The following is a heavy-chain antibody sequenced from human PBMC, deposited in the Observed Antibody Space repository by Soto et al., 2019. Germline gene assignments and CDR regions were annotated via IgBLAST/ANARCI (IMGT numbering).Heavy chain of an antibody. Sequence: PXETLSLTCTVSGGSISGYYWSWIRQTPGRGLEWIGYIFYRGNTLYNPSLQSRVTISVDTSQNRFALRLSSVTAADTAVYYCARLAQQLTWFDPWGQGTLVTVSS. D-gene: IGHD6-13*01. CDR3: ARLAQQLTWFDP. CDR1: GGSISGYY. CDR2: IFYRGNT. J-gene: IGHJ5*02. V-gene: IGHV4-59*12.